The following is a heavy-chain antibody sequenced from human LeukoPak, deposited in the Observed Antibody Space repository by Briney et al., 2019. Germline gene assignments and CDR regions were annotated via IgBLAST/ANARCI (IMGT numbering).Heavy chain of an antibody. CDR3: ARWMVRGVTNYCYYGMDV. D-gene: IGHD3-10*01. Sequence: PSETLSLTCAVYGGSFSGYYWSWIRQPPGKGLEWIGEINHSGSTNYNPSLKSRVTISVDTSKNQFSLKLSSVTAADTAVYYCARWMVRGVTNYCYYGMDVWGKGTTVTVSS. J-gene: IGHJ6*04. V-gene: IGHV4-34*01. CDR1: GGSFSGYY. CDR2: INHSGST.